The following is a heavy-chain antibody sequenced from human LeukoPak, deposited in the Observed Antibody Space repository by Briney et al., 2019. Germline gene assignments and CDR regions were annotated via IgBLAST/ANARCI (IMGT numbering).Heavy chain of an antibody. CDR2: ISSTDAGT. V-gene: IGHV3-23*01. D-gene: IGHD2-21*01. Sequence: HPGGSLRLSCAASGFSLSSYAMSWVRQAPGKGLEWVSAISSTDAGTYHADSVRGRFTISRDSSKNTLYLQMNSLRAEDAAVYYCAKAPVTSCRGAYCYPFDYWGQGTLVTVSS. J-gene: IGHJ4*02. CDR3: AKAPVTSCRGAYCYPFDY. CDR1: GFSLSSYA.